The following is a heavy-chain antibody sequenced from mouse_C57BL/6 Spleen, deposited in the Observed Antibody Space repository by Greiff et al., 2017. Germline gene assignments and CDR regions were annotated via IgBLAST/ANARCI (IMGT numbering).Heavy chain of an antibody. V-gene: IGHV1-26*01. D-gene: IGHD2-4*01. CDR3: ARCRGLRRSDY. CDR1: GYTFTDYY. Sequence: EVQLQQSGPELVKPGASVKISCKASGYTFTDYYMNWVKQSHGKSLEWIGDINPNNGGTSYNQKFKGKATLTVDKSSSTAYMELRSLTSEDSAVYYCARCRGLRRSDYWGQGTTLTVSS. CDR2: INPNNGGT. J-gene: IGHJ2*01.